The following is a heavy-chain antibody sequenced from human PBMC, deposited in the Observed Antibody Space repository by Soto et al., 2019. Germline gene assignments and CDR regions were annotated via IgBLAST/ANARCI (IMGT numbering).Heavy chain of an antibody. CDR1: GFTFSSYS. V-gene: IGHV3-21*01. J-gene: IGHJ3*02. CDR3: ARDPFVGTMVRGVTGSFDI. D-gene: IGHD3-10*01. CDR2: ISSSSSYI. Sequence: GSLRLSCAASGFTFSSYSMNWVRQAPGKGLEWVSSISSSSSYIYYADSVKGRFTISRDNAKNSLYLQMNSLRAEDTAVYYCARDPFVGTMVRGVTGSFDIWGQGTMVTVSS.